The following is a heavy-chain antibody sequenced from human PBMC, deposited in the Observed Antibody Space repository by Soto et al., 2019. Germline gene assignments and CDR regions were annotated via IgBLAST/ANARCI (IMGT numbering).Heavy chain of an antibody. Sequence: EVQLVESGGGLVQPGGSLRLSCAASGFTFSSYSMNWVRQAPGKGLEWVSYISSSSSTIYYADSVKGRFTISRDNAKNALYVQMNSLRDEETAVYYCASGYCSGGSCYPFDYWGQGTLVTVSS. V-gene: IGHV3-48*02. J-gene: IGHJ4*02. CDR2: ISSSSSTI. CDR1: GFTFSSYS. CDR3: ASGYCSGGSCYPFDY. D-gene: IGHD2-15*01.